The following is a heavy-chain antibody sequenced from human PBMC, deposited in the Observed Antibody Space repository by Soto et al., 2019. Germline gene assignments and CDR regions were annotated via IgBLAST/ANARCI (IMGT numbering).Heavy chain of an antibody. CDR3: AGGRAMVRGVIDYYYMDV. CDR1: GYTFTSYD. V-gene: IGHV1-8*01. CDR2: MNPNSGNT. D-gene: IGHD3-10*01. Sequence: ASVKVSCKASGYTFTSYDINWVRQATGQGLEWMGWMNPNSGNTGYAQKFQGRITMTRNTSISTAYMELSSLRSEDTAVYYCAGGRAMVRGVIDYYYMDVWGKGTTVTVSS. J-gene: IGHJ6*03.